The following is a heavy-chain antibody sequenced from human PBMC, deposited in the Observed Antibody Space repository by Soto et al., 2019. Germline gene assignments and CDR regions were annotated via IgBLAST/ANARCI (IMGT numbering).Heavy chain of an antibody. V-gene: IGHV4-39*01. CDR1: GGSIISSSYY. J-gene: IGHJ4*02. CDR2: IYYSGST. CDR3: AYPGAEFSF. Sequence: SATLSLTCPVSGGSIISSSYYWGLIRQPPGKGLEWIGSIYYSGSTYYNPSLKSRVTISVDTSKNQFSLKLSSVTAADTAVYYYAYPGAEFSFCGQGTPVTVAS. D-gene: IGHD1-26*01.